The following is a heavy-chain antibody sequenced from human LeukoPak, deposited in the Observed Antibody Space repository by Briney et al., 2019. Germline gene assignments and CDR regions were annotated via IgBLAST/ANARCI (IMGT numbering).Heavy chain of an antibody. Sequence: GGSLTLSCAASGFTFSSYAIHWVRQAPGKGLEGVAVISYDGSNKYYADSVKGRFNISRDNSKNTLSLQMNSLRAEDTAVYYCARDGIEVAGYQIFDYWGQGTLVTVSS. J-gene: IGHJ4*02. CDR2: ISYDGSNK. CDR3: ARDGIEVAGYQIFDY. CDR1: GFTFSSYA. V-gene: IGHV3-30-3*01. D-gene: IGHD6-19*01.